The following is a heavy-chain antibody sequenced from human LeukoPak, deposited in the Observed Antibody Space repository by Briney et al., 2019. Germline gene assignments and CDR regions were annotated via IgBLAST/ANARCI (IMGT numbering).Heavy chain of an antibody. Sequence: GGSLRLSCAASGFTFSDYYMNWVRQAPGKGLEWVSSISSSSSYIYYADSVKGRFTISRDNAKNSLYLQTNSLRAEDTAVYYCARDLRDGYNTPGEGGYYYGMDVWGQGTTVTVSS. CDR3: ARDLRDGYNTPGEGGYYYGMDV. CDR2: ISSSSSYI. J-gene: IGHJ6*02. V-gene: IGHV3-21*01. D-gene: IGHD5-24*01. CDR1: GFTFSDYY.